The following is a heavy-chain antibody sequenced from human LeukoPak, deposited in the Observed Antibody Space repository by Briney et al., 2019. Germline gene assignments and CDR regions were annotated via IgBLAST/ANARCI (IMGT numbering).Heavy chain of an antibody. CDR1: GGSFSGYY. D-gene: IGHD2-2*02. CDR3: ARARDIVVVPAAIEFDY. V-gene: IGHV4-34*01. CDR2: INHSGST. Sequence: SETLSLTCAVYGGSFSGYYWSWIRQPPGKGLEWIGEINHSGSTNYNPSLKSRVTISVDTSKNQFSLKLSSVTAADTAVYYCARARDIVVVPAAIEFDYWGQGTLVTVSS. J-gene: IGHJ4*02.